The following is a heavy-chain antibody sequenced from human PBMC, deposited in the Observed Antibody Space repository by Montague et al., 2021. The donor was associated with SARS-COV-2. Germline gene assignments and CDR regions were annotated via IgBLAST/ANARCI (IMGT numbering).Heavy chain of an antibody. V-gene: IGHV4-4*02. CDR2: IYHSGST. CDR1: GGSISSSNW. CDR3: ARDLIFGVVLPSRFDYGMDV. J-gene: IGHJ6*02. Sequence: SETLSLTCAVSGGSISSSNWWSWVRQPPGKGLEWIGEIYHSGSTNYNPSLKSRVTISVDKSKNQFSLKLSSVTAADTAVYYCARDLIFGVVLPSRFDYGMDVWGQGTTVTVSS. D-gene: IGHD3-3*01.